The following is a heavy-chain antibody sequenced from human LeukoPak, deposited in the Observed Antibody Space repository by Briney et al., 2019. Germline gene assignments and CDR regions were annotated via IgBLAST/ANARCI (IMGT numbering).Heavy chain of an antibody. Sequence: GGSLRLSCAASELTLTNAWMTWVRQAPGKGLEWVANIKQDGSEKYYVDSVKGRFTISRDNAKNSLYLQMNSLRAEDTAVYYCARDQRYCSSSSCPWEPFDYWGQGTLVTVSS. D-gene: IGHD2-2*01. CDR1: ELTLTNAW. V-gene: IGHV3-7*05. CDR3: ARDQRYCSSSSCPWEPFDY. J-gene: IGHJ4*02. CDR2: IKQDGSEK.